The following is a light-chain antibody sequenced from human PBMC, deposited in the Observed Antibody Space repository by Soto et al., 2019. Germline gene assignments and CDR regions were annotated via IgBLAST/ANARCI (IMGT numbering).Light chain of an antibody. CDR2: DVN. J-gene: IGLJ2*01. CDR1: SSDVGRYNY. V-gene: IGLV2-14*01. CDR3: SSYTSSSTRLV. Sequence: QSALTQPASVSGSPGQSITISCTGTSSDVGRYNYVSWYQQHPGKAPKLMIYDVNNRPSGVSNRFSGSKSGNTASLTISGLQAEDEADYYCSSYTSSSTRLVFGGGTKLTVL.